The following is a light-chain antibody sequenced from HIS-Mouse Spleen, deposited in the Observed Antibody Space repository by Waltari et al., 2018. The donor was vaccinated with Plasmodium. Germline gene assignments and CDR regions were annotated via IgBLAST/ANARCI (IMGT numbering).Light chain of an antibody. V-gene: IGLV3-10*01. CDR1: ALSKKY. CDR2: EDS. Sequence: SADLSPPPSVPVPLGHTARITCPGDALSKKYASWYQQKSGQAPGLVIYEDSKRPSGNPERFSGSSSGTMATLTISGAQVEDEADYYCYSTDSSGNHRVFGGGTKLTVL. CDR3: YSTDSSGNHRV. J-gene: IGLJ3*02.